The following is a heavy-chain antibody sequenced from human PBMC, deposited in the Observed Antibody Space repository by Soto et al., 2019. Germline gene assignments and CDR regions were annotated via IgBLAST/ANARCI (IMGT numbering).Heavy chain of an antibody. CDR2: ISAYNGNT. CDR3: ARAGTYYDILTGYGPLSDPHKPYNWFDP. V-gene: IGHV1-18*01. J-gene: IGHJ5*02. CDR1: GYTFTSYG. D-gene: IGHD3-9*01. Sequence: ASVKVSCKASGYTFTSYGISWVRQAPGQGLEWMGWISAYNGNTNYAQKFQGRVTMTTDKSTSTAYMELSSLRSEDTAVYYCARAGTYYDILTGYGPLSDPHKPYNWFDPWGQGTLVTVSS.